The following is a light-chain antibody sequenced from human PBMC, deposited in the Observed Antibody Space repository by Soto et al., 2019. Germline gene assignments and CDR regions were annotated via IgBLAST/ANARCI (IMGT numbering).Light chain of an antibody. CDR1: QGVSSN. CDR3: QQYHKWPPIT. V-gene: IGKV3-15*01. J-gene: IGKJ5*01. CDR2: GAS. Sequence: EIVMTQSPATLSVSPGERAPLSCRASQGVSSNLAWYQQKPGQAPRLLIYGASTRATGIPARFSGSGSGTEFTLTISSLQSEDSAVYYCQQYHKWPPITFGQGTRLEIK.